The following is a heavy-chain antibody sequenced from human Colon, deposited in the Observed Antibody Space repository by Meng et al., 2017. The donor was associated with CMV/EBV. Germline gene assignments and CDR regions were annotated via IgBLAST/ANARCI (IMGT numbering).Heavy chain of an antibody. CDR1: GYNFTNYW. CDR2: IFPGDSDT. D-gene: IGHD1-14*01. Sequence: SWKGAGYNFTNYWIGWVRQVPGKGLEWMGIIFPGDSDTRYSPSFQGQVTISADKSISTAYLQWSSLKASDTAMYYCARGMVSKPFDYWGQGTLVTVSS. CDR3: ARGMVSKPFDY. J-gene: IGHJ4*02. V-gene: IGHV5-51*01.